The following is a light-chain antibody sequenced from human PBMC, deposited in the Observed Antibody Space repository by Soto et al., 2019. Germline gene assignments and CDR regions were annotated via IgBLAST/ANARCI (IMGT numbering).Light chain of an antibody. CDR1: SSDVGGYNY. J-gene: IGLJ1*01. V-gene: IGLV2-8*01. CDR3: SSYVGTNSYV. CDR2: EVY. Sequence: QSVLTQPPSASGSPGQSVTTSCTGTSSDVGGYNYVSWYQHHPGKAPKLIIYEVYKRPSGVPDRFSGSKSGNTAALTVSGLQAEDAADYYCSSYVGTNSYVFGTGTKVTVL.